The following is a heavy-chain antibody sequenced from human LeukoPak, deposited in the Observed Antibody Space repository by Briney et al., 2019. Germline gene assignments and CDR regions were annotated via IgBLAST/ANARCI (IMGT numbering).Heavy chain of an antibody. CDR1: GFAFSTYD. D-gene: IGHD3-22*01. CDR2: ISYDGSNK. V-gene: IGHV3-30-3*01. J-gene: IGHJ3*01. Sequence: GGSLRLSCAASGFAFSTYDIHRVRQAPGKGLEWVAVISYDGSNKYYADSVKGRFTISRDNSRNTLYLQMNSLRPEDTAVYYCARWNWDSETSGNYHGAFDVWGQGTMVTVSS. CDR3: ARWNWDSETSGNYHGAFDV.